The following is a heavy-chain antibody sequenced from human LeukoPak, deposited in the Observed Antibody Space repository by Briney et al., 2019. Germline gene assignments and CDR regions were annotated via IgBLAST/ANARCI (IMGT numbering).Heavy chain of an antibody. Sequence: GASVKVSCKASGYTFTGYYMHWVRQAPGQGLEWMGRIIPNSGGTNYAQKFQGRVTMTRDTSISTVYMELSGLRSDDTAVYYCTRYSSSSFWFDPWGQGTLVTVSS. D-gene: IGHD6-6*01. J-gene: IGHJ5*02. CDR1: GYTFTGYY. CDR2: IIPNSGGT. V-gene: IGHV1-2*06. CDR3: TRYSSSSFWFDP.